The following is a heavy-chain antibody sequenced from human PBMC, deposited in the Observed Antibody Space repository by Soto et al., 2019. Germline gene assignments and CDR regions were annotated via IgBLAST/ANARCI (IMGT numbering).Heavy chain of an antibody. CDR2: ISSSSSYI. D-gene: IGHD3-16*02. CDR1: GFTFSSYS. Sequence: GGSLRLSCAASGFTFSSYSMNWVRQAPGKGLEWVSSISSSSSYIYYADSVKGRFTISRDNAKNSLYLQMNSLRAEDTAVYYGARTYYDYIWGSYRPTGAFDIWGQGTMVTVSS. V-gene: IGHV3-21*01. CDR3: ARTYYDYIWGSYRPTGAFDI. J-gene: IGHJ3*02.